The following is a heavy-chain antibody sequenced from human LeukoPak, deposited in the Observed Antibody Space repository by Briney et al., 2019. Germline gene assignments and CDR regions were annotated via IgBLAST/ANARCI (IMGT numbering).Heavy chain of an antibody. Sequence: PGGSLRLSCAASGFTFSSYAMSWVRQAPGKGLEWVSAISGSGGSTYYADSVKGRFTISRDNSKNTLYLQMNSLRAEDTAVYYCAKGRGGYSGYNSYYFDYRGQGTLVTVSS. D-gene: IGHD5-12*01. V-gene: IGHV3-23*01. CDR2: ISGSGGST. CDR3: AKGRGGYSGYNSYYFDY. CDR1: GFTFSSYA. J-gene: IGHJ4*02.